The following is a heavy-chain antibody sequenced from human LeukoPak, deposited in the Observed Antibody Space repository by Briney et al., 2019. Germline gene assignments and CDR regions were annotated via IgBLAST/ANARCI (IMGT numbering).Heavy chain of an antibody. D-gene: IGHD4-17*01. CDR3: ARTVGDYIDY. Sequence: SVKVSCKASGGTFSSYAISWVRQPPAQGLEWMGGIIPIFGTANYAQKFQGRVTITVDESTSTAYMELSSLRSEDTAVYYCARTVGDYIDYWGQGTLVTVSS. CDR1: GGTFSSYA. J-gene: IGHJ4*02. CDR2: IIPIFGTA. V-gene: IGHV1-69*01.